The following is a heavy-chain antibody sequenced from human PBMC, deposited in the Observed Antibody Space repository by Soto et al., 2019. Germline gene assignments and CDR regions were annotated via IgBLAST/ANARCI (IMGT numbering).Heavy chain of an antibody. D-gene: IGHD3-10*01. V-gene: IGHV4-30-2*01. Sequence: QLQLQEAGSGLVKPSQTLSLTCAVSGGSISSGGYSWSWIRQPPGKGLEWIGYIYHSGSTYYNPSLTSRVTISVDMSKNQFPLKLSSVTAADTAVYYCACPSGSDSFSLGYWGQGTLVTVSS. CDR3: ACPSGSDSFSLGY. J-gene: IGHJ4*02. CDR1: GGSISSGGYS. CDR2: IYHSGST.